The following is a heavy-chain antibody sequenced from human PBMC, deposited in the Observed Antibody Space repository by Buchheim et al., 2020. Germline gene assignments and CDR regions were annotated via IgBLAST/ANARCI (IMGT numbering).Heavy chain of an antibody. CDR2: IYTSGST. CDR3: ARQYYYDSSGYYIYYYYGMDV. V-gene: IGHV4-4*07. Sequence: QVQLQESGPGLVKPSETLSLTCTVSGGSISSYYWSWIRQPAGKGLEWIGRIYTSGSTNYNPSLKSRVTMSVDTSKNPFSLKLSSVTAADTAVYYCARQYYYDSSGYYIYYYYGMDVWGQGTT. D-gene: IGHD3-22*01. CDR1: GGSISSYY. J-gene: IGHJ6*02.